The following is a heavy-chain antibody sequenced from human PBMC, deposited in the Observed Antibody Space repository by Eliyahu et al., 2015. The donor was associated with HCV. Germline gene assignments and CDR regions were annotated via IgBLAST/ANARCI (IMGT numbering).Heavy chain of an antibody. CDR1: GYSLTTYW. V-gene: IGHV5-51*03. D-gene: IGHD3-16*01. J-gene: IGHJ4*02. CDR3: ASPKSRDFLWGSSPAESFDY. Sequence: EVXLVQSGAEVKKPGESLKISCLVSGYSLTTYWXAWVRQVPGKGLECMGIIYTNDSQVRYSPSFQGQVTISADKSISTAYLQWRSLKASDSAIYYCASPKSRDFLWGSSPAESFDYWGQGTLVSVSS. CDR2: IYTNDSQV.